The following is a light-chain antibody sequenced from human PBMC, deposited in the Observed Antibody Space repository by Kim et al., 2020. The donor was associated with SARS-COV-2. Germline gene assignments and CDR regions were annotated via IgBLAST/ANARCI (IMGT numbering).Light chain of an antibody. CDR2: ASS. CDR3: QQTYSTPIT. J-gene: IGKJ4*01. Sequence: GDSVTFKCRASQSISRYLNWYQQRPGQAPKLLIYASSNLHSGVPFRFSGSGSGTDFALTISTLQPEDSATYYCQQTYSTPITFG. V-gene: IGKV1-39*01. CDR1: QSISRY.